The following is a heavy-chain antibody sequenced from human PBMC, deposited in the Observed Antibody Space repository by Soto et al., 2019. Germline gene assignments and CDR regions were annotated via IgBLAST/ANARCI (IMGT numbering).Heavy chain of an antibody. CDR3: AIVGSKYCSSTSCLLNWFDP. D-gene: IGHD2-2*01. Sequence: ETLSLTCTVSGGSISSSSYYWGWIRQPPGKGLEWVSAISGSGGSTYYADSVKGRFTISRDNSKNTLYLQMNSLRAEDTAVYYRAIVGSKYCSSTSCLLNWFDPWGQGTLVTVSS. CDR2: ISGSGGST. J-gene: IGHJ5*02. V-gene: IGHV3-23*01. CDR1: GGSISSSSYY.